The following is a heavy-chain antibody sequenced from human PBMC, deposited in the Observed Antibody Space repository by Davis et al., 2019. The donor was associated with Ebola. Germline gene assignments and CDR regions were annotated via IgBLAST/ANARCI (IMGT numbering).Heavy chain of an antibody. V-gene: IGHV3-23*01. CDR2: ISSSGDTT. CDR1: GFAFHEYA. Sequence: PGGSLRLSCAASGFAFHEYAMAWVRQAPGKGLEWVSTISSSGDTTYHADSMRGRFTISRDNSQNTVYLQMNALRAGDTAVYYCAYFTRDFYYSYCMDVWGKGTRVTVSS. J-gene: IGHJ6*03. D-gene: IGHD2-21*01. CDR3: AYFTRDFYYSYCMDV.